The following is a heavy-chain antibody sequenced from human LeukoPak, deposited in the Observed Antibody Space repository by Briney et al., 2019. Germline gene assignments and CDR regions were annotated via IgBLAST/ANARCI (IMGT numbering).Heavy chain of an antibody. Sequence: ASVKVSCKASGYTFTNYGISWVRQAPGQGLEWMGWISIYNGNTDYAQKLRGRVTMTTDTSTSTAYMELRSLRSDDTAVYYCARENDSDSSGHLDYWGQGTLVTVSS. CDR3: ARENDSDSSGHLDY. CDR1: GYTFTNYG. CDR2: ISIYNGNT. V-gene: IGHV1-18*01. D-gene: IGHD3-22*01. J-gene: IGHJ4*02.